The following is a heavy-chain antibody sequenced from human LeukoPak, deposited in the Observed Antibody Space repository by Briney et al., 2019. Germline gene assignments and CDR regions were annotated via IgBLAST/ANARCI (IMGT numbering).Heavy chain of an antibody. CDR1: GFTFSDHY. D-gene: IGHD3-10*01. J-gene: IGHJ4*02. Sequence: GGSLRLSCAASGFTFSDHYIDWVRQAPGKGLEWVGRSRNKANSYTTEYATSVKGRFTISRDDSKNSLYLQMNSLKDEDTAVYYCARPYGSGSYYTFFADWGQGTLVTVSS. CDR2: SRNKANSYTT. CDR3: ARPYGSGSYYTFFAD. V-gene: IGHV3-72*01.